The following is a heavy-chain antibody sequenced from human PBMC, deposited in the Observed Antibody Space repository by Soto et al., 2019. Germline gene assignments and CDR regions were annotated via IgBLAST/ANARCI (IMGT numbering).Heavy chain of an antibody. Sequence: QVQLVQSGAEVKKPGSSVKVSCKASGGTFSSYAISWVRQAPGQGLEWMGGIIPISDKTNYAQKFQGRVTITADESTSTAYMELSRLRSEDTAVYYCARAQGSSTSLEIYYYYYYGMDVGGEGTTVTVSS. CDR3: ARAQGSSTSLEIYYYYYYGMDV. CDR2: IIPISDKT. CDR1: GGTFSSYA. D-gene: IGHD2-2*01. J-gene: IGHJ6*04. V-gene: IGHV1-69*01.